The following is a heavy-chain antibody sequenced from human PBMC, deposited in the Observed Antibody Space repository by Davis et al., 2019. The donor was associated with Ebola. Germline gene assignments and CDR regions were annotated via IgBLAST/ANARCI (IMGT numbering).Heavy chain of an antibody. D-gene: IGHD3-16*01. J-gene: IGHJ5*02. V-gene: IGHV3-23*01. CDR3: ASGLRGSYGNWFDT. CDR2: ISGSGGNT. CDR1: GFTFSSYA. Sequence: GESLKISCAASGFTFSSYAMSWVRQAPGKGLEWVSTISGSGGNTYYADSVKGRFTISRDNSKNTLYLQMNSLRAEDTAVYYCASGLRGSYGNWFDTWGQGTLVTVSS.